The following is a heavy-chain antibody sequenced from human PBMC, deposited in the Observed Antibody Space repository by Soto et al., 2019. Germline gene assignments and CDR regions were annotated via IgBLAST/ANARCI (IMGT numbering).Heavy chain of an antibody. J-gene: IGHJ6*02. CDR2: IDRSGGTS. CDR3: ARDLISYYYGMDV. D-gene: IGHD3-10*01. Sequence: LEWVSAIDRSGGTSYYADSVKGRFTISRDNAKNTLYLQMNSLRAEDTAVYYCARDLISYYYGMDVWGQGTTVTVSS. V-gene: IGHV3-23*01.